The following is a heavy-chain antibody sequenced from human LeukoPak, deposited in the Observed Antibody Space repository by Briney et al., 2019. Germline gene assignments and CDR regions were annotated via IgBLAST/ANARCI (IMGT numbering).Heavy chain of an antibody. V-gene: IGHV3-23*01. CDR2: LSGSCGFT. CDR3: AKYGAPDSGGLFGKPYFDS. J-gene: IGHJ4*02. D-gene: IGHD3-22*01. CDR1: GFTFSSLA. Sequence: PGGSLRHSCAASGFTFSSLAMSGVRPAPGKGGQWVSTLSGSCGFTYYPDSVKGRFTISRDSSKNTVYLQVNSLSAEDTAVYYCAKYGAPDSGGLFGKPYFDSWGQGALVTVSS.